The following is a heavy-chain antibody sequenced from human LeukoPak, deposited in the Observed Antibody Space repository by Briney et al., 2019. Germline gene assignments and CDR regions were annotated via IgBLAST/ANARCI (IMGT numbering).Heavy chain of an antibody. CDR3: AKDRSIATAGTKDYSYMDV. CDR2: ISGSGDNT. D-gene: IGHD6-13*01. Sequence: GGSLRLSCAASGFTFSSYAMNWVRQAPGKGLEWISSISGSGDNTYYADSVKGRFTISSDNSKNTLYLQMNSLGPEDTAVYYCAKDRSIATAGTKDYSYMDVWGKGTTVTISS. V-gene: IGHV3-23*01. CDR1: GFTFSSYA. J-gene: IGHJ6*03.